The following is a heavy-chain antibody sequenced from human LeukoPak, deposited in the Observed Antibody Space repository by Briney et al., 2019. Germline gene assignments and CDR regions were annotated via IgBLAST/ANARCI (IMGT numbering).Heavy chain of an antibody. CDR3: ARQGYDILTGYIDSFDI. CDR2: ISYSGST. CDR1: GGSISSYY. J-gene: IGHJ3*02. Sequence: SETLSLTCTVSGGSISSYYWSWIRQPPGKGLEWIGYISYSGSTNYNPSLKSRVTISIDTSKNQFSLKLRSVTAADTAIYYCARQGYDILTGYIDSFDIWGQGTMVTVSS. D-gene: IGHD3-9*01. V-gene: IGHV4-59*08.